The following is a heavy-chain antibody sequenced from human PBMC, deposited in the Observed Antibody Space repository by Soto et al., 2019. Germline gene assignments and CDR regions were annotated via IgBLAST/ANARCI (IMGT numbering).Heavy chain of an antibody. D-gene: IGHD5-12*01. CDR3: ARHTEYSGHPNFDY. CDR1: GGSISSYY. Sequence: SETLSLTCTVSGGSISSYYWSWIRQPPGKGLEWIGYIYYSGSTNYNPSLKSRVTISVDTSKNQFSLKLSSVTAADTAVYYCARHTEYSGHPNFDYWGQGTLVTVSS. J-gene: IGHJ4*02. CDR2: IYYSGST. V-gene: IGHV4-59*08.